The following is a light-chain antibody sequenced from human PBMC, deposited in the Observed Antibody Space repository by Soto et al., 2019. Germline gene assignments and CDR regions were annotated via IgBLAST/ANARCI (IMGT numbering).Light chain of an antibody. CDR3: SSYTSSSTLGVV. V-gene: IGLV2-18*02. CDR2: EVS. CDR1: SSDVGSYHR. J-gene: IGLJ2*01. Sequence: QSALTQPPSVSGSPGQSVTISCTGTSSDVGSYHRVSWYQQPPGTAPKLMIYEVSNRPSGVPDRCSGSKSGDTASLTMSGLQAEDEADYYCSSYTSSSTLGVVFGGGTKRTVL.